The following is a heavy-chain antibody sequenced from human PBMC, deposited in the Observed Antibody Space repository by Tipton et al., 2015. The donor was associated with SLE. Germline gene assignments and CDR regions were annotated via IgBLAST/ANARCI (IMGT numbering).Heavy chain of an antibody. D-gene: IGHD2-2*01. V-gene: IGHV4-59*01. Sequence: LRLSCTVSGGSISSYYWSWIRQPPGKGLEWIGYIYYSGSTNYNPSLKSRVTISVDTSKNQFSLKLSSVTAADTAVYYCARVTRGFYYFDYWGQGTLVTVSS. CDR2: IYYSGST. CDR3: ARVTRGFYYFDY. J-gene: IGHJ4*02. CDR1: GGSISSYY.